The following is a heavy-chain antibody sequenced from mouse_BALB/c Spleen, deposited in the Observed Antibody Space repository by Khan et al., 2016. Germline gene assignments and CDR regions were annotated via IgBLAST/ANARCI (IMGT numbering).Heavy chain of an antibody. CDR2: IDPANGNT. V-gene: IGHV14-3*02. CDR3: ARSPYDYDVGFAY. Sequence: VQLQQSGAELVKPGASVKLSCTASGFNIKDTYMHWVKQRPEQGLEWIGRIDPANGNTKYDPKFQGKATITADTSSNTAYLQLSSLTSEDTAVYYGARSPYDYDVGFAYWDQGTLVTVSA. J-gene: IGHJ3*01. CDR1: GFNIKDTY. D-gene: IGHD2-4*01.